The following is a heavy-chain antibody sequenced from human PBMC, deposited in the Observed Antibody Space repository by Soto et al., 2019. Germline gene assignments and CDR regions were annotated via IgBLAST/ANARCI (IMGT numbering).Heavy chain of an antibody. CDR2: INPNSGGT. CDR1: GYTFSDYY. J-gene: IGHJ4*02. CDR3: AREPATAKPEGVDF. V-gene: IGHV1-2*02. D-gene: IGHD1-1*01. Sequence: QVQLVQSGAEVRKPGASVKVSCKASGYTFSDYYIHWVRQAPGQGLEWMGWINPNSGGTKYAPKFQGGVTMIRHTSITTAYMELSRLRSGDTAVYYCAREPATAKPEGVDFWGQGTLVTVSS.